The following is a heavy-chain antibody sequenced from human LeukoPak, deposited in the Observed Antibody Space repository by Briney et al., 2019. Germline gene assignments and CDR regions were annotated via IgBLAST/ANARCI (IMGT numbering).Heavy chain of an antibody. CDR2: IDHSGST. D-gene: IGHD3-9*01. CDR1: GGSFSGYY. CDR3: ARGLPLIRYFDWLQPRYLDY. V-gene: IGHV4-34*01. Sequence: SETLSLTCAVYGGSFSGYYWSWIRQLLGKGLEWIGEIDHSGSTNYNPSLKSRVTISVDTSKNQFSLKLSSVTAADTAVYYCARGLPLIRYFDWLQPRYLDYWGQGTLVTVSS. J-gene: IGHJ4*02.